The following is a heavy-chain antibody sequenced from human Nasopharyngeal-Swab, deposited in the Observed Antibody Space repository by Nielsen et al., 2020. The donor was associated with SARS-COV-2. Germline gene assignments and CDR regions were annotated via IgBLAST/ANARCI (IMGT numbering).Heavy chain of an antibody. V-gene: IGHV3-23*01. CDR3: AKDLVGAAN. D-gene: IGHD2-15*01. CDR2: ISGTSIST. Sequence: GESLKISCAASGFTFSNYAMSWVRQAPGKGLEWVSAISGTSISTYYADSVKGRFTISRDNSKNTLYLQMNSLGAEDTAVYYCAKDLVGAANWGQGTLVTVSS. CDR1: GFTFSNYA. J-gene: IGHJ4*02.